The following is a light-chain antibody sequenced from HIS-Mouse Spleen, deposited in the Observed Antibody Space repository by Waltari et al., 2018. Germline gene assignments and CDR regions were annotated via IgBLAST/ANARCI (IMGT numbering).Light chain of an antibody. Sequence: DIQMTQSPSTLSASVGDRVTITCRASQSISSWLAWYQQKPGKAPTVLIYKASSLESGVPSRFSGSGSGTEFTLTISSLQPDDFATYYCQQYNSWTFGQGTKVEIK. CDR1: QSISSW. CDR3: QQYNSWT. V-gene: IGKV1-5*03. J-gene: IGKJ1*01. CDR2: KAS.